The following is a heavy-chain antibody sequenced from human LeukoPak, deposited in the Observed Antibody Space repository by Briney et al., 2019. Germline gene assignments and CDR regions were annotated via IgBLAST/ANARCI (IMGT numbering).Heavy chain of an antibody. CDR3: ARSTRITIFGVVTLNWFDP. Sequence: SETLSLTCTVSGGSVSSSSYYWSWIRQPPGKGLEWIGYIYYSVSTNYNPSLKSRITISVDTSKNQFSLKLNSVTAADTAVYYCARSTRITIFGVVTLNWFDPWGQGTLVTVSS. CDR1: GGSVSSSSYY. CDR2: IYYSVST. D-gene: IGHD3-3*01. J-gene: IGHJ5*02. V-gene: IGHV4-61*01.